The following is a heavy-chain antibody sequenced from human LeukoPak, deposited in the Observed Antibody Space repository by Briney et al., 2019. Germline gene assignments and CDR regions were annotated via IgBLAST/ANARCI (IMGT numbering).Heavy chain of an antibody. Sequence: PGGSLRLSCAASGFTFSSYSMNWVRQAPGKGLEWVSYISSSSSTTYYADSVKGRFTISRDSSKNTLYLQMNSLRAEDTAVYYCAKDRMATIQLSYFDYWGQGTLVTVSS. J-gene: IGHJ4*02. CDR2: ISSSSSTT. D-gene: IGHD5-24*01. CDR1: GFTFSSYS. V-gene: IGHV3-48*01. CDR3: AKDRMATIQLSYFDY.